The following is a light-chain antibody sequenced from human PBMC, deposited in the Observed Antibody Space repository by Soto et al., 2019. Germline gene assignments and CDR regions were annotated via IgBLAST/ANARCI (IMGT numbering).Light chain of an antibody. J-gene: IGLJ1*01. CDR1: SSDVGAYNY. CDR3: FSHRGGDSHV. CDR2: GVT. V-gene: IGLV2-14*01. Sequence: QSELAEPGSVVGPPGRWITIYCTGTSSDVGAYNYVSWYQQYPGKAPKLMIYGVTNRPSGVSNRFSGSKTGNTASLTISGLQAEDEADYYCFSHRGGDSHVFGTGTKVTVL.